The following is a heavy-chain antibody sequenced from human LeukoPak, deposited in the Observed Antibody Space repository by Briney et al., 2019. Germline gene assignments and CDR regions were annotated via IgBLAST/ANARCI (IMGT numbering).Heavy chain of an antibody. CDR1: GGSISSGSYS. CDR3: ARGVYYYGSGSYYNSGYFDY. CDR2: IYHSGST. Sequence: SETLSLTCAVSGGSISSGSYSWSWIRQPPGKGLEWIGYIYHSGSTYYNPSLKSRVTISVDRSKNQLSLKLSSVTAADTAVYYCARGVYYYGSGSYYNSGYFDYWGQGTLVTVSS. J-gene: IGHJ4*02. V-gene: IGHV4-30-2*01. D-gene: IGHD3-10*01.